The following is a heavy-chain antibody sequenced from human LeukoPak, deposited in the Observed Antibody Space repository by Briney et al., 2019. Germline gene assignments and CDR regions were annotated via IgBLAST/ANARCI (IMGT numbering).Heavy chain of an antibody. J-gene: IGHJ3*02. Sequence: ASVKVSCKASGYTFTSYDINWVRQATGQGLEWMGWMNPNSGNTGYAQKFQGRVTITADESTSTAYMELSSLRSEDTAVYYCARDMAALHDAFDIWGQGTMVTVSS. CDR2: MNPNSGNT. D-gene: IGHD2-2*01. V-gene: IGHV1-8*03. CDR3: ARDMAALHDAFDI. CDR1: GYTFTSYD.